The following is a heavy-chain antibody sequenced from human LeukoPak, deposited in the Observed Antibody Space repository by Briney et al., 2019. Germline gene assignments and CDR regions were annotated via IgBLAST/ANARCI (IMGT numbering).Heavy chain of an antibody. CDR3: ARTRVGYYDSSGHFDY. Sequence: GGSLRLSCAASGFTFSSYAMHWVRQAPGKGLEWVAVISYDGSNKYYADFVKGRFTISRDNSKNTLYLQMNSLRAEDTAVYYCARTRVGYYDSSGHFDYWGQGTLVTVSS. CDR1: GFTFSSYA. J-gene: IGHJ4*02. CDR2: ISYDGSNK. V-gene: IGHV3-30-3*01. D-gene: IGHD3-22*01.